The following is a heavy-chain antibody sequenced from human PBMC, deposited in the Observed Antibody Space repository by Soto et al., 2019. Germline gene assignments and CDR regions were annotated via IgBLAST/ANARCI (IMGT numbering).Heavy chain of an antibody. CDR2: IYWDDDK. D-gene: IGHD7-27*01. CDR1: GFSLSTSGVG. J-gene: IGHJ4*02. Sequence: QITLKESGPTLGKPTQTLTLTCTFSGFSLSTSGVGVGWMRQPPGKALEWPALIYWDDDKRYSPSLKSRLTTTEDTPKNQVVLTMTNMDPVNTATYYCPHSLIPNWGSRGAFDYWGQGTLVTVSS. CDR3: PHSLIPNWGSRGAFDY. V-gene: IGHV2-5*02.